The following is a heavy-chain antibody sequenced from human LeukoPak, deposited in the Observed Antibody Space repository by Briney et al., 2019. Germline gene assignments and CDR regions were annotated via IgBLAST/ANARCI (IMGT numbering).Heavy chain of an antibody. J-gene: IGHJ4*02. D-gene: IGHD2-2*01. CDR3: ARDLAGCGTNCPWAY. V-gene: IGHV3-7*01. Sequence: PGGSLRLSCAASGFTFSSYWMSWVRQAPGKGLEWVANIKQDGSEKYYVDFVKGRFTISRDNAKNSLYLQMNSLRAEDTAVYYCARDLAGCGTNCPWAYWGQGTPVTVSS. CDR1: GFTFSSYW. CDR2: IKQDGSEK.